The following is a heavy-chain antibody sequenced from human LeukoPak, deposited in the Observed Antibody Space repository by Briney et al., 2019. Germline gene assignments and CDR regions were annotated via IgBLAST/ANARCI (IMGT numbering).Heavy chain of an antibody. V-gene: IGHV4-34*01. CDR1: GGSFSGYY. CDR2: INHSGST. J-gene: IGHJ4*02. D-gene: IGHD6-19*01. CDR3: ARSISGTYGNFDY. Sequence: SETLSLTCAVYGGSFSGYYWSWIRQPPGKGLEWIGEINHSGSTNYNPSLKSRVTISVDTSKNQFSLKLSSVTAADTAVYYCARSISGTYGNFDYWGQGTLVTVSS.